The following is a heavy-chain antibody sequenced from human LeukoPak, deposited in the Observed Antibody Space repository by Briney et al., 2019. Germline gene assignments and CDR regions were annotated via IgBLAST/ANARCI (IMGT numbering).Heavy chain of an antibody. CDR2: ISGSGGST. Sequence: GGSLRLSCALSGFTFSSYAMSWVRQAPGKGLEWVSAISGSGGSTYYADSVKGRFTISRDNSKNTLYLQMNSLRAEDTAVYYCAKDSPRYCSSTSCYFDWFDPWGQGTLVTVSS. CDR1: GFTFSSYA. V-gene: IGHV3-23*01. CDR3: AKDSPRYCSSTSCYFDWFDP. J-gene: IGHJ5*02. D-gene: IGHD2-2*01.